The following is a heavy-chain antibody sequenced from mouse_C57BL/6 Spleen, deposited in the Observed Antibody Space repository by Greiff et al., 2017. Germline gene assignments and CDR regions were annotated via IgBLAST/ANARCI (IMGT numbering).Heavy chain of an antibody. CDR2: IYPGDGDP. V-gene: IGHV1-82*01. Sequence: VKLQESGPELVKPGASVKISCKASGYAFSSSWMNWVKQRPGKGLEWIGRIYPGDGDPNYNGKFKGKATLTADKSSSTAYMQLSSLTSEDSAVYFCARYSNYVGYWYFDVWGTGTTVTVSS. CDR3: ARYSNYVGYWYFDV. CDR1: GYAFSSSW. J-gene: IGHJ1*03. D-gene: IGHD2-5*01.